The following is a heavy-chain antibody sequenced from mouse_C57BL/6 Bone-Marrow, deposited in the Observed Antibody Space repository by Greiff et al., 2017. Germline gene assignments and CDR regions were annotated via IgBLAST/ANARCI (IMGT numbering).Heavy chain of an antibody. CDR2: IDPENGDT. J-gene: IGHJ4*01. Sequence: VQLQQSGAELVRPGASVKLSCTASGFNIKDDYMHWVKQRPEQGLEWIGWIDPENGDTEYASKFQGKAPITADKSSNTAYLQLSSLTSEDTAVYYGNTSSYYGCSRYAMDYWGQGTSVTVSA. CDR3: NTSSYYGCSRYAMDY. V-gene: IGHV14-4*01. CDR1: GFNIKDDY. D-gene: IGHD1-1*01.